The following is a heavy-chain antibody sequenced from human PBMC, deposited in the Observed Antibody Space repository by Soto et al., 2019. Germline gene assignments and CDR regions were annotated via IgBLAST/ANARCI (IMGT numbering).Heavy chain of an antibody. CDR1: GGSISSGDYY. V-gene: IGHV4-30-4*01. D-gene: IGHD6-13*01. Sequence: QVQLQESGPVLVKPSQTLSLTCTVSGGSISSGDYYWSWIRQPPGKGLEWIGYIYYSGSTYYNPSLKCRVTISVATAKNQFSLKLSSVTAADTAVYDCARERPDGSRLDPWGQGTLVTVSS. J-gene: IGHJ5*02. CDR2: IYYSGST. CDR3: ARERPDGSRLDP.